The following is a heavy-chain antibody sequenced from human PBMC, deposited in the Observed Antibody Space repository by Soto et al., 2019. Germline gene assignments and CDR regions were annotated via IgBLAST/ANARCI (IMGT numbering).Heavy chain of an antibody. CDR2: IYYSGST. D-gene: IGHD5-18*01. CDR1: GGSISSRDYY. J-gene: IGHJ4*02. Sequence: SETLSLTCTVSGGSISSRDYYWSWIRQPPGKGLEWIGYIYYSGSTYYNPSLKSRVTISVDTSKNQFSLKLSSVTAADTAVYYCAREAAMVQLDYWGQGTLVTVS. CDR3: AREAAMVQLDY. V-gene: IGHV4-30-4*01.